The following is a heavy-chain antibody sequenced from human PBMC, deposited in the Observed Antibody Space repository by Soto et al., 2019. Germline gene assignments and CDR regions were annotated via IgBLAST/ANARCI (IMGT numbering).Heavy chain of an antibody. V-gene: IGHV4-31*03. J-gene: IGHJ4*02. D-gene: IGHD3-16*02. CDR2: IYYSGST. Sequence: PSETLSLTCTVSGGSISSGGYYWSWIRQHPGKGLEWIGYIYYSGSTYYNPSLKSRVTISVDTSKNQFSLKLSSVTAADTAVYYCASTVITFGGVIVITSYYFDYWGQGTLVTVSS. CDR1: GGSISSGGYY. CDR3: ASTVITFGGVIVITSYYFDY.